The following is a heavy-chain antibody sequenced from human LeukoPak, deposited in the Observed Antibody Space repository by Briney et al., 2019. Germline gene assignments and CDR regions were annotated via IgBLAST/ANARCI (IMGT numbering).Heavy chain of an antibody. CDR2: IKQDGSEE. D-gene: IGHD1-14*01. V-gene: IGHV3-7*01. CDR1: GFTFSSYW. CDR3: ARDRGRNSFDY. J-gene: IGHJ4*02. Sequence: GGSLRLSCAASGFTFSSYWMSWVRQAPGKGLEWVANIKQDGSEEYYVDSVKGRFTISRDNSKNSLYLQLTSLRAEDTALYYCARDRGRNSFDYWGQGTLVSVSS.